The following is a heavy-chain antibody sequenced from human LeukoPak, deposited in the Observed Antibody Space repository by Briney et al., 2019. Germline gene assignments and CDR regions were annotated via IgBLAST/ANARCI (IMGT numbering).Heavy chain of an antibody. CDR1: GFTFSSYA. J-gene: IGHJ5*02. CDR3: AKDLGLSYGYYTSSSFDP. D-gene: IGHD5-18*01. V-gene: IGHV3-23*01. Sequence: GGSLRLSCAASGFTFSSYAMNWVRQAPGKGLEWVSVISGSGGSTYYADSVKGRFTISRDNSKNTLYLQMNSLRAEDTAVYYCAKDLGLSYGYYTSSSFDPWGQGTLVTVSS. CDR2: ISGSGGST.